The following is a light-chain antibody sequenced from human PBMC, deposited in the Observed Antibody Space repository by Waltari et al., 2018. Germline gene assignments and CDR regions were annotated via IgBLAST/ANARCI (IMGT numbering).Light chain of an antibody. Sequence: QSVLTQPPSASGTPGQRVTISCSGSSDNIGTNSVNWYQQLPRTAPKRLIHRNNQRPSGVPDRFSGSKSGTSASLAISGLLSDDEADYYCAAWDDSLNGYLFGTGTKVTVL. V-gene: IGLV1-44*01. J-gene: IGLJ1*01. CDR3: AAWDDSLNGYL. CDR2: RNN. CDR1: SDNIGTNS.